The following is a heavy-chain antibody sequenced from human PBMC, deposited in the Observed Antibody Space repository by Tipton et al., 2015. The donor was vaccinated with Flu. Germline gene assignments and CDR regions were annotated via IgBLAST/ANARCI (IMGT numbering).Heavy chain of an antibody. CDR2: INEDGSTT. V-gene: IGHV3-7*01. CDR1: GFTFSHYW. D-gene: IGHD2-21*01. J-gene: IGHJ4*02. Sequence: QLVQSGGGVVQPGGSLRLSCAASGFTFSHYWMLWVRQAPGKGLEWVANINEDGSTTYYVGSVKGRFTISRDNARNSVFLQMNSLRAEDTALYYCAVFKNPGHWGQGTLVTVSS. CDR3: AVFKNPGH.